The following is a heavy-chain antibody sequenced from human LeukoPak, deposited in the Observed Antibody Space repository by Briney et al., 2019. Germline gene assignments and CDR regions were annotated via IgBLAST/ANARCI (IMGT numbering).Heavy chain of an antibody. Sequence: SETLSLTCTVSGGSISSSSYYWGWIRQPPGKGLEWIGSIYSSGSTYYNPSLKSRVTISVDTSKNQFSLKLSSVTAADTAVYYCARHVPYYYGSGSYYHTNYYHYYMDVWGKGTTVTISS. V-gene: IGHV4-39*01. CDR3: ARHVPYYYGSGSYYHTNYYHYYMDV. CDR1: GGSISSSSYY. CDR2: IYSSGST. D-gene: IGHD3-10*01. J-gene: IGHJ6*03.